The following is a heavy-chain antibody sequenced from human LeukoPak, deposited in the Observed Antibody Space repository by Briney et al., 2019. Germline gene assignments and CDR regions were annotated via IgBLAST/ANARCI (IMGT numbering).Heavy chain of an antibody. CDR2: IYYSGST. Sequence: PSETLSFTCTVSGGSISSSSYYWGWLRQPPGKGLEWIGSIYYSGSTYYNPSLKSRVTISVDTSKNQFSLKLSSVTAADTAVYYCARGITMVRGVIAVDYWGQGTLVTVSS. CDR1: GGSISSSSYY. CDR3: ARGITMVRGVIAVDY. V-gene: IGHV4-39*01. J-gene: IGHJ4*02. D-gene: IGHD3-10*01.